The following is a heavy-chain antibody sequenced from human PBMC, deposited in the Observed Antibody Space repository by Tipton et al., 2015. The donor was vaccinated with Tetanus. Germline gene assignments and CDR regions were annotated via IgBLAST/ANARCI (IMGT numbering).Heavy chain of an antibody. CDR2: ISSSSRYI. J-gene: IGHJ4*02. CDR1: GFTLSRYT. CDR3: AKANPRIKMWIGDY. V-gene: IGHV3-21*04. Sequence: SLRLSCAASGFTLSRYTLNWVRQAPGKGLEWVSSISSSSRYIYYADSVKGRFTISRDNAKNTLYLQMNSLRAEDTAVYYCAKANPRIKMWIGDYWGQGVLGFVS. D-gene: IGHD3-10*01.